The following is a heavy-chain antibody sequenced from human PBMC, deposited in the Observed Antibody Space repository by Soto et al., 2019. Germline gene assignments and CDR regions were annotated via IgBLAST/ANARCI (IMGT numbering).Heavy chain of an antibody. V-gene: IGHV1-24*01. Sequence: ASVKVSCKVSGYTLTELSMHWVRQAPGKGLEWMGGFDPEDGETIYAQKYKGRVTMTEDTSTDTAYMELSSLRSEDTAVYYCATGGGGYYYYGMDVWGQGTTVTVS. CDR1: GYTLTELS. D-gene: IGHD3-10*01. CDR2: FDPEDGET. CDR3: ATGGGGYYYYGMDV. J-gene: IGHJ6*02.